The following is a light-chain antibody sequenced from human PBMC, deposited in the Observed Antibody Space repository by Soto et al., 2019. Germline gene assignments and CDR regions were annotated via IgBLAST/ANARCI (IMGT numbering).Light chain of an antibody. CDR2: DVS. CDR1: SSDVGGYNY. CDR3: SSYTSSSTPFYV. V-gene: IGLV2-14*01. Sequence: QSALTQPASVSGSPGQSITISCTGTSSDVGGYNYVSWYQQHPGKAPKLMIYDVSNRPSGVSIRFSGSKSGNTASLTISGLQAEDEADYYCSSYTSSSTPFYVFGTGTKVTVL. J-gene: IGLJ1*01.